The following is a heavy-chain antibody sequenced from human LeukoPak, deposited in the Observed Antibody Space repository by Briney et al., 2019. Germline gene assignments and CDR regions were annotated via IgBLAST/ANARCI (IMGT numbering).Heavy chain of an antibody. Sequence: GGPLRLSCVASGFTFSTYWMHWVRQAPGKGLVWVSRINSDGSGTIYADSVEGRFTISRDNAKNTLYLQMNSLRAEDTAVYYCAREEYSGGWFDDWGQGSLVTVSS. CDR1: GFTFSTYW. V-gene: IGHV3-74*01. J-gene: IGHJ5*02. D-gene: IGHD6-19*01. CDR3: AREEYSGGWFDD. CDR2: INSDGSGT.